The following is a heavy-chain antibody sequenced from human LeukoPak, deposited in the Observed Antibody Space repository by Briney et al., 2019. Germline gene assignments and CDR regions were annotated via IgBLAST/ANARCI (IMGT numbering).Heavy chain of an antibody. CDR2: IIPIFGTA. CDR3: ASRSTRKGFDP. V-gene: IGHV1-69*13. Sequence: GASVKVSCKASGYTFTSYGISWVRQAPGQGLEWMGGIIPIFGTANYAQKFQGRVTITADESTSTAYMELSSLRSEDTAVYYCASRSTRKGFDPWGQGTLVTVSS. J-gene: IGHJ5*02. CDR1: GYTFTSYG. D-gene: IGHD5/OR15-5a*01.